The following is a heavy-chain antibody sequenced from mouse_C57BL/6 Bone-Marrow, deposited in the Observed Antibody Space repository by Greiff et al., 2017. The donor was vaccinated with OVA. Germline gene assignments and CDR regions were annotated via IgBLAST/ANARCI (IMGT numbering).Heavy chain of an antibody. Sequence: EVKLVESGGGLVQPGGSLSLSCAASGFTFTDYYMSWVRQPPGKALEWLGFIRNKANGYTTEYSASVKGRFTISRDNSQSILYLQMNALRAEDSATYYCARRGLVRRYFDVWGTGTTVTVSS. CDR1: GFTFTDYY. J-gene: IGHJ1*03. CDR3: ARRGLVRRYFDV. CDR2: IRNKANGYTT. D-gene: IGHD1-2*01. V-gene: IGHV7-3*01.